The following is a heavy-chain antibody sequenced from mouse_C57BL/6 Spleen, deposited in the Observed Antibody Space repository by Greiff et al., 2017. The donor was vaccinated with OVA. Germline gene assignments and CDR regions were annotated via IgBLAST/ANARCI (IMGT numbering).Heavy chain of an antibody. J-gene: IGHJ3*01. Sequence: VQLQQSGAELVRPGASVKLSCTASGFNIKDDYMHWVKQRPEQGLEWIGWIDPENGDTEYASKFQGKATITADTSSNTAYLQLSSLTSEDTAVYYCTRDGSSYAWFAYWGQGTLVTVSA. CDR3: TRDGSSYAWFAY. CDR1: GFNIKDDY. D-gene: IGHD1-1*01. CDR2: IDPENGDT. V-gene: IGHV14-4*01.